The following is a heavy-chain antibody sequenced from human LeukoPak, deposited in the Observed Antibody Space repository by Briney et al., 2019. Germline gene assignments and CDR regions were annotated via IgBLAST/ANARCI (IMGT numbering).Heavy chain of an antibody. CDR3: AKSLDIVVVVAAFDAFDI. Sequence: GGSLRLSCAASGFTFSSYAMSWVRQDQGRGLERVSAISGSGGSTYYADSVKGRFTISRDNSKNTLYLQMNSLRAEDTAVYYCAKSLDIVVVVAAFDAFDIWGQGTMVTVSS. CDR1: GFTFSSYA. CDR2: ISGSGGST. J-gene: IGHJ3*02. D-gene: IGHD2-15*01. V-gene: IGHV3-23*01.